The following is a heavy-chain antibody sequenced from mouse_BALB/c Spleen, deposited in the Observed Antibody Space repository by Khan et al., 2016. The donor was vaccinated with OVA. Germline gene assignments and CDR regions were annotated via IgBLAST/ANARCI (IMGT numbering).Heavy chain of an antibody. Sequence: VQLQESGAELAKPGASVKMSCKASGYTFINYWILWVKQRPGQGLEWIGYINPSTGYSEYNQNFKDKATLTADKSSSTAYMQLSSRTSEDSAVYYCARRGLRWDFDYGGQGTTLTVSS. V-gene: IGHV1-7*01. CDR2: INPSTGYS. D-gene: IGHD1-1*01. CDR3: ARRGLRWDFDY. J-gene: IGHJ2*01. CDR1: GYTFINYW.